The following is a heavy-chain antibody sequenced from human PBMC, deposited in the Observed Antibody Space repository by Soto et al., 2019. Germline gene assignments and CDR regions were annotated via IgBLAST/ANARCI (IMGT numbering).Heavy chain of an antibody. D-gene: IGHD3-3*01. Sequence: PSEILSLTCAVSGYSISSGYYWGWIRQPPGKGLEWIGSIYHSGSTYYNPSLKSRVTISVDTSKNQFSLKLSSVTAADTAVYYCARDHDFWSGYYPFYFDYWGQGTLVTVSS. CDR2: IYHSGST. V-gene: IGHV4-38-2*02. CDR1: GYSISSGYY. CDR3: ARDHDFWSGYYPFYFDY. J-gene: IGHJ4*02.